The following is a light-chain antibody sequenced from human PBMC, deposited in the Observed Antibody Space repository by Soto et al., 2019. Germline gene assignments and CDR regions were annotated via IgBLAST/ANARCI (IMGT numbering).Light chain of an antibody. V-gene: IGKV1-39*01. Sequence: DIQMTQSPSSLSASVGDRVTITCRASQSISSYLNWYQQKPGKAPKILIYAASTLQSGVPSRFSGSGSGTDFTLTICSLQPEDFATYYCQQSYSTPRTFGQGTKVEIK. J-gene: IGKJ1*01. CDR1: QSISSY. CDR2: AAS. CDR3: QQSYSTPRT.